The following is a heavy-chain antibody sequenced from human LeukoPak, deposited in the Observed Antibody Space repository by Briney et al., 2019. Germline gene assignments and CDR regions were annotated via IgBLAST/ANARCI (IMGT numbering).Heavy chain of an antibody. CDR1: GFTFSSYW. J-gene: IGHJ4*02. D-gene: IGHD3/OR15-3a*01. Sequence: GGSLRLSCAASGFTFSSYWMSWVRQAPGKGLEWVAVISYDGSNKYYAESVKGRFTISRDNSKNTLYLQMNSLRAEDTAVYYCARDFGLTTTSVWGQGTLVTVSS. CDR3: ARDFGLTTTSV. CDR2: ISYDGSNK. V-gene: IGHV3-30*03.